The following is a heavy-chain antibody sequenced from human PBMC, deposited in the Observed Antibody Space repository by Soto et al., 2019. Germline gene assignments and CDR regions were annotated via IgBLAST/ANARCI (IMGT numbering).Heavy chain of an antibody. CDR2: TYYRSRWYN. CDR3: AGTGSLQWYYMDV. D-gene: IGHD1-7*01. V-gene: IGHV6-1*01. J-gene: IGHJ6*03. Sequence: SQTLSLTCVISGDSVSSNSAARNWIRQSPSRDLEWLGRTYYRSRWYNDYAVSVRSRITVNADTSKNQFYLHLNSVTPEDLAVYYCAGTGSLQWYYMDVWDKVTTVTVS. CDR1: GDSVSSNSAA.